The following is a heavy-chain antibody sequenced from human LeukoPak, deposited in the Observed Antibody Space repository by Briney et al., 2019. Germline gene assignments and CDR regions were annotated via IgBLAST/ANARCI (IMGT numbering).Heavy chain of an antibody. CDR1: GFTFNNYV. CDR2: INGGGYNT. J-gene: IGHJ4*02. CDR3: TKGLTPDY. D-gene: IGHD4-23*01. Sequence: GGSLRLSCAASGFTFNNYVMSWVRQAPGKGLEWVSTINGGGYNTYYADSVKGRFTISRDNSKNTLSLQMNSLRAEDTAVYYCTKGLTPDYWGQGTLVTVSS. V-gene: IGHV3-23*01.